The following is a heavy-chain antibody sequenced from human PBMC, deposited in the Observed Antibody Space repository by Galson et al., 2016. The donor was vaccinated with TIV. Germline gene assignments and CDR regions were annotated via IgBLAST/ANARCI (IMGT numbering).Heavy chain of an antibody. CDR3: ARTYDYGDKYYFGMDV. D-gene: IGHD4-17*01. Sequence: SLRLSCAAAGFNFNNHAMHWVRQAPGKGLEWVAGISYDGSNKNYAQFVKGRITVSRDTSRNTLYLQMNSLRPEDTAVYYCARTYDYGDKYYFGMDVWGQGTTVTVSS. J-gene: IGHJ6*02. CDR2: ISYDGSNK. CDR1: GFNFNNHA. V-gene: IGHV3-30*14.